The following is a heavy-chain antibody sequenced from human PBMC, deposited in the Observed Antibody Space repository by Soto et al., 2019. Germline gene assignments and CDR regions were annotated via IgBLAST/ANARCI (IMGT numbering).Heavy chain of an antibody. Sequence: GASVKVSFKASGGTFSSYAISWVRQAPGQGLEWMGGIIPIFGTANYAQKFQGRVTITADKSTSTAYMELSSLRSEDTAVYYCARTMVLSPYYYYGMDVWGQGTTVTVSS. J-gene: IGHJ6*02. CDR2: IIPIFGTA. CDR3: ARTMVLSPYYYYGMDV. D-gene: IGHD3-10*01. V-gene: IGHV1-69*06. CDR1: GGTFSSYA.